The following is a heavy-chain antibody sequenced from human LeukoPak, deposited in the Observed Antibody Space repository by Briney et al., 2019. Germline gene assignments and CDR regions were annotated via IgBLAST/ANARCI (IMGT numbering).Heavy chain of an antibody. CDR1: GGSFSGYY. Sequence: SETLSLTCAVYGGSFSGYYWSWIRQPPGKGLEWIGEINHSGSTNYNPSLKSRVTISVDTSKNQFSLKLSSVTAADTAVYYCARPGSYYYGSGSYYKLWGQGTLVTVSS. D-gene: IGHD3-10*01. CDR2: INHSGST. CDR3: ARPGSYYYGSGSYYKL. V-gene: IGHV4-34*01. J-gene: IGHJ4*02.